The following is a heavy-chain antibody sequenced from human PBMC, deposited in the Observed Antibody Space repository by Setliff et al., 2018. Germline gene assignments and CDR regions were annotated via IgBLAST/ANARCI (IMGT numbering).Heavy chain of an antibody. Sequence: GGSLRLSCAASGLTFSSYSMNWVRQAPGKGLEWVSYISSRSSTMYYADSVKGRFTISRDNAKNSLYLQMNSLRAEDTAVYYCARGDSGYDSGDYWGQGTLVTVSS. V-gene: IGHV3-48*01. J-gene: IGHJ4*02. CDR1: GLTFSSYS. D-gene: IGHD5-12*01. CDR3: ARGDSGYDSGDY. CDR2: ISSRSSTM.